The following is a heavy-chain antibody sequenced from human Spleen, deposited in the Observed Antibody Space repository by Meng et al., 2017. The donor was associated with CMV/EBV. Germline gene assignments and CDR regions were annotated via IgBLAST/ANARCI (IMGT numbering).Heavy chain of an antibody. J-gene: IGHJ4*02. CDR2: INPNSGGT. Sequence: ASVKVSCKASGGTFSNYAISWVRQAPGQGLEWMGWINPNSGGTNSAQNFRGRVTMTRDTSISTAYMELSRLRSDDTAVYYCARGSLTRIDYWGQGTLVTVSS. D-gene: IGHD4/OR15-4a*01. CDR1: GGTFSNYA. CDR3: ARGSLTRIDY. V-gene: IGHV1-2*02.